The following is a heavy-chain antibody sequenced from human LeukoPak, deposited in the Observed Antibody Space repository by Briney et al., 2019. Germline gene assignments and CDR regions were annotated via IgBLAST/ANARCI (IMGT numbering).Heavy chain of an antibody. D-gene: IGHD1-26*01. CDR1: GFTFSSYS. Sequence: GGSLRLSCAASGFTFSSYSMNWVRQAPGKGLEWVSYISSSSTIYYADSVKGRFTISRDNAKNSLYLQMNSLRAEDTAVYYCARVGQGEWFFDLWGRGTLVTVSS. V-gene: IGHV3-48*01. J-gene: IGHJ2*01. CDR3: ARVGQGEWFFDL. CDR2: ISSSSTI.